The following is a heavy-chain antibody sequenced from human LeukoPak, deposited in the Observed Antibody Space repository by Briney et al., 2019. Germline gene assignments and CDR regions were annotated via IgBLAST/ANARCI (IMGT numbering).Heavy chain of an antibody. CDR1: GGSISSYY. J-gene: IGHJ4*02. CDR3: AREGKERYFDTPIDY. V-gene: IGHV4-4*07. CDR2: IYTSGST. Sequence: SETLSLTCTVSGGSISSYYWSWIRQPAGKGLEWIGRIYTSGSTNYNPSLKSRVTMSVDTSKNQFSLKLSSVTAADTAVYYCAREGKERYFDTPIDYWGQGTLVTVSS. D-gene: IGHD3-9*01.